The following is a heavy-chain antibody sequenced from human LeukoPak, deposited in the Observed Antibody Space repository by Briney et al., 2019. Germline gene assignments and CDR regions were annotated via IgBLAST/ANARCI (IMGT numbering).Heavy chain of an antibody. CDR2: IYTSGST. CDR3: ARGLVEGIAVESYYYYYYMDV. CDR1: GGSISSGSYY. V-gene: IGHV4-61*02. Sequence: PSETPSLTCTVSGGSISSGSYYWSWIRQPAGKGLEWIGRIYTSGSTNYNPSLKSRVTISVDTSKNQFSLKLSSVTAADTAVYYCARGLVEGIAVESYYYYYYMDVWGKGTTVTISS. J-gene: IGHJ6*03. D-gene: IGHD6-19*01.